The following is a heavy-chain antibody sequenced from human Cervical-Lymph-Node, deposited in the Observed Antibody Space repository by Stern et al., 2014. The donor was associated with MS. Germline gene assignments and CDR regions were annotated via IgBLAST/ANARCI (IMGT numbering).Heavy chain of an antibody. CDR3: TREMAARRLDP. CDR2: FYSGIST. Sequence: EVQLVESGGTLVQPGGSLRLSCAASGSTVNSNYMTWVRPAPGKGLEWVSIFYSGISTYYAESVKGRFSFSIDNSKNTLYLQMNNLRVEDTAMYYCTREMAARRLDPWGQGTLVIVSA. J-gene: IGHJ5*02. CDR1: GSTVNSNY. V-gene: IGHV3-66*01. D-gene: IGHD5-24*01.